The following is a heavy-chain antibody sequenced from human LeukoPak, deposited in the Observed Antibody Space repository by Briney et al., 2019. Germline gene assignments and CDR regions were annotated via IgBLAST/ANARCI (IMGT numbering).Heavy chain of an antibody. Sequence: ASVKVSCKASGYTLTDYYMHWVRQGPGQGLEWMGRINPNSGGTNYAQKFQGRVTMTRDTSISTVYMELSRLRSDDTAVYYCATRTADFWSGYLFYFDYWGQGTLVTVSS. CDR1: GYTLTDYY. J-gene: IGHJ4*02. V-gene: IGHV1-2*06. CDR3: ATRTADFWSGYLFYFDY. CDR2: INPNSGGT. D-gene: IGHD3-3*01.